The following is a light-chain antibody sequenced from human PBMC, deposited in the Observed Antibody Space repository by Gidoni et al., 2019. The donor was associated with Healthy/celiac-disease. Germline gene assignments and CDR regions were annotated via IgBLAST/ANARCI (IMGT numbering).Light chain of an antibody. Sequence: DIQMTQSPSSLSASVGDRVTIPCRASQSISSYLNWYQQKPGKAPKLLIYAASSLQSGVPSRVSGSGSGTDFTLTISSLQPEDFATYYCQQSYSTPRTFXGXTKVEIK. V-gene: IGKV1-39*01. CDR2: AAS. J-gene: IGKJ4*01. CDR3: QQSYSTPRT. CDR1: QSISSY.